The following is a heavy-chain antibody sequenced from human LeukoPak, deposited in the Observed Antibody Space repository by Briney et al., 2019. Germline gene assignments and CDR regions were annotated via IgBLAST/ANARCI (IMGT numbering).Heavy chain of an antibody. D-gene: IGHD3-22*01. CDR3: AKDVAVHYYHRSGYYYFDY. CDR1: GFTFSSYA. J-gene: IGHJ4*02. V-gene: IGHV3-30*14. Sequence: GGSLRLSCAASGFTFSSYAMSWVRQAPGKGLEWVAVISYDGSNKYYADSVKGRFTISRDNSKNTLYLQMNSLRAEDTAVYYCAKDVAVHYYHRSGYYYFDYWGQGTLVTVSS. CDR2: ISYDGSNK.